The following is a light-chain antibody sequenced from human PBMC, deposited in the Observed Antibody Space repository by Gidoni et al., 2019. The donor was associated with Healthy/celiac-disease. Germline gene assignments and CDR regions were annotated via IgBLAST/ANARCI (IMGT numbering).Light chain of an antibody. CDR3: SSYTTSSTQV. V-gene: IGLV2-14*01. CDR2: EVN. CDR1: SSDVGGYNY. Sequence: QSALTQPASVSGSPGQSITISCTGTSSDVGGYNYVSWYQQHPGKAPKHMIYEVNNRPSGAVHGCSAATSGSTASLTISGVQAEDEADYYWSSYTTSSTQVFGTGTKVTVL. J-gene: IGLJ1*01.